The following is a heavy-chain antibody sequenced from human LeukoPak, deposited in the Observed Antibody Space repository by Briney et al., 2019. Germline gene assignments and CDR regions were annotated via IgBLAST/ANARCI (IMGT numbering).Heavy chain of an antibody. CDR1: GYTFTNYD. CDR3: ARGVYYYDSSGENWFDP. Sequence: ASVKVSCKASGYTFTNYDINWVRQATGQGLEWMGWMNPNSGNTGYAQKFQGRVTMTRNTSISTAYMELSSLRSEDTAVYYCARGVYYYDSSGENWFDPWGQGTLVTVSS. J-gene: IGHJ5*02. V-gene: IGHV1-8*01. CDR2: MNPNSGNT. D-gene: IGHD3-22*01.